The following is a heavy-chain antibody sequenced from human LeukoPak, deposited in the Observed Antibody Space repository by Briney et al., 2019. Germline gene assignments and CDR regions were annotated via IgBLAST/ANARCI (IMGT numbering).Heavy chain of an antibody. CDR1: GGTFSSYA. CDR2: IIHIFGTA. V-gene: IGHV1-69*05. J-gene: IGHJ5*02. CDR3: ARRAYYYDSSGYHHNWFDP. Sequence: SVKVSCKASGGTFSSYAISWVRQAPGQGLEWMGRIIHIFGTANYAQKFQGRVTITTDESTSTAYMELSSLRSEDTAVYYCARRAYYYDSSGYHHNWFDPWGQGTLVTVSS. D-gene: IGHD3-22*01.